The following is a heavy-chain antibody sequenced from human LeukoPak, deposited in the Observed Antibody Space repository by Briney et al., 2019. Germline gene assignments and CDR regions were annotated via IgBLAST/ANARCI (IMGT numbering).Heavy chain of an antibody. CDR1: RFTFSSSA. D-gene: IGHD2-2*01. CDR2: IVVGSGNT. J-gene: IGHJ4*02. CDR3: AAVFFSSTVPYFDH. Sequence: SVKVSCKASRFTFSSSAIQWVRQVRGQRLEWIGWIVVGSGNTNYAQKFQDRVTITKDMSTMTAYMELSSLRSEDTALYYCAAVFFSSTVPYFDHWAQGTLVTVSS. V-gene: IGHV1-58*02.